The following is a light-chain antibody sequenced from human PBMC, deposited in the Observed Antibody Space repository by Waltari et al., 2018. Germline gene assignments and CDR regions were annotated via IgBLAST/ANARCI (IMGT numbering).Light chain of an antibody. CDR3: AAWDDSLDGWV. V-gene: IGLV1-44*01. CDR1: SPNIGTNT. CDR2: SNS. J-gene: IGLJ3*02. Sequence: SQPPSASGTPGQSVTISCSGSSPNIGTNTVNWYQQLPGMAPRLLIYSNSQRPSGVPDRFSASKSGTSASLAISGLQSEDEADFYCAAWDDSLDGWVFGGGTTLTVL.